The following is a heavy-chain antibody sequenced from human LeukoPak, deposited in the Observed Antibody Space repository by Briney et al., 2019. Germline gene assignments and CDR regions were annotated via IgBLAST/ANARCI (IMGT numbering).Heavy chain of an antibody. CDR2: IFSGGTT. V-gene: IGHV3-53*04. D-gene: IGHD5-18*01. CDR3: ARGVLGYSYGFDY. Sequence: GGSLRLSCAASGFTVSSNYMSWVRQVPGKGLEWVSVIFSGGTTYYADSVKGRFTISRHNSENTLYLQMNSLRGEDTAVYYCARGVLGYSYGFDYWGQGTLVTVSS. J-gene: IGHJ4*02. CDR1: GFTVSSNY.